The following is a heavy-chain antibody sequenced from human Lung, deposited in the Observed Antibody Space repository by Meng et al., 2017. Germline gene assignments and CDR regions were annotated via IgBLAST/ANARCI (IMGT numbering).Heavy chain of an antibody. CDR1: GGSFSDYY. V-gene: IGHV4-34*01. J-gene: IGHJ4*02. Sequence: QWQLQQWGAGLLKPSETLSLTCVVSGGSFSDYYWSWIRQPPGKGLEWIGEINHSGSTNYNPSLESRATISVDTSQNNLSLKLSSVTAADSAVYYCARGPTTMAHDLDYWGQGTLVTVSS. D-gene: IGHD4-11*01. CDR2: INHSGST. CDR3: ARGPTTMAHDLDY.